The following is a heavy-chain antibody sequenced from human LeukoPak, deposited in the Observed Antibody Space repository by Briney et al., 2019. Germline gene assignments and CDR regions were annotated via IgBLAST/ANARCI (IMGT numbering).Heavy chain of an antibody. D-gene: IGHD4-17*01. CDR1: GGSISSSSYY. V-gene: IGHV4-39*01. CDR2: IYYSGST. J-gene: IGHJ4*02. CDR3: ARASYGDYRKGYFDY. Sequence: SETLSLTCTVSGGSISSSSYYWGWIRQPPGKGLEWIGSIYYSGSTYYNPSLKSRVTISVDTSKNQFSLKLSSVTAADTAVYYWARASYGDYRKGYFDYWGKETRVPVPS.